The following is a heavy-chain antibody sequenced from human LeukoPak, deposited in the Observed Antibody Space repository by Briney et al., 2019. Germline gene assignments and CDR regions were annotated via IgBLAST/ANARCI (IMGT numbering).Heavy chain of an antibody. J-gene: IGHJ6*02. V-gene: IGHV3-48*03. CDR2: ISSSGSTI. CDR3: ARGDSSSWSGYYYYYGMDV. CDR1: GFTFSSYE. Sequence: GGSLRLFCAASGFTFSSYEMNWVRQAPGKGLEWVSYISSSGSTIYYADSVKGRFTISRDNAKNSLYLQMNSLRAEDTAVYYCARGDSSSWSGYYYYYGMDVWGQGTTVTVSS. D-gene: IGHD6-13*01.